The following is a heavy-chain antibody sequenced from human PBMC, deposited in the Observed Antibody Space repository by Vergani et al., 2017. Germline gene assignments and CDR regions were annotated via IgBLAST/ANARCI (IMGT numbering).Heavy chain of an antibody. V-gene: IGHV3-11*01. Sequence: QVQLVESGGGVVKPGGSLRLSCAASGFTFSDYYMSWIRQAPGKGLEWVSYISSSGSTIYYADSVTGRFTISRDNAKHSLYLLMNSLRAEDTAVYYCARLFTQPLYSYGPQYFDYWGQGTLVTVSS. CDR1: GFTFSDYY. CDR2: ISSSGSTI. D-gene: IGHD5-18*01. CDR3: ARLFTQPLYSYGPQYFDY. J-gene: IGHJ4*02.